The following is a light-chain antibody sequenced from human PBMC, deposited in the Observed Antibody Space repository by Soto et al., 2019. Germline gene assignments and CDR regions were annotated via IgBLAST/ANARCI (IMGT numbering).Light chain of an antibody. CDR2: GTS. Sequence: DIQMTQSLSTLSAYVGDRVTITCRASQSISSWLAWYQQKPGKAPKFLIYGTSTLQSGVPSRFSGSGSGTDFTLTISCLQSEDFATYYCPQYYSFPLPFGGGTKVDI. V-gene: IGKV1-5*01. J-gene: IGKJ4*01. CDR3: PQYYSFPLP. CDR1: QSISSW.